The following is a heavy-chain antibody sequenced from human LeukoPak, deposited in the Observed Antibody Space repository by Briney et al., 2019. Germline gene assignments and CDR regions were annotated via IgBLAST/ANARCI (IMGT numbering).Heavy chain of an antibody. V-gene: IGHV3-48*03. Sequence: GGSLRLSCAASGFTFSSYEMNWVRQAPGKGLEWVSYISSSGSTIYYADSVKGRFTISRDNSKNTLYLQMNSLRAEDTAVYYCARDIDSGSYYFDYWGQGTLVTVSS. CDR3: ARDIDSGSYYFDY. CDR1: GFTFSSYE. J-gene: IGHJ4*02. CDR2: ISSSGSTI. D-gene: IGHD3-10*01.